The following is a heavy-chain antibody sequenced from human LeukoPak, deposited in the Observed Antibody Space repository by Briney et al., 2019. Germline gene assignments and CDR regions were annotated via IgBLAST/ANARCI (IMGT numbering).Heavy chain of an antibody. CDR3: ARGLPIVGPAAGDFDY. Sequence: GASVKVSCKASGYTFTSYGISWVRQAPGQGLEWMGWISAYNGNTNYAQKLQGRVTMTTDTSTSTAYMELRSLRSDDTAVYYCARGLPIVGPAAGDFDYWGQGTLVTVSS. CDR2: ISAYNGNT. D-gene: IGHD6-13*01. J-gene: IGHJ4*02. V-gene: IGHV1-18*01. CDR1: GYTFTSYG.